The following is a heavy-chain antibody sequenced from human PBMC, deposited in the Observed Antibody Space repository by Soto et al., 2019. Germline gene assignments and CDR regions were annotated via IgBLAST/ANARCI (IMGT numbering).Heavy chain of an antibody. CDR3: ARERSDGGYDSGWFDP. D-gene: IGHD5-12*01. Sequence: PSETLSLTCTVSGGSVSSGSYYWSWIRQPPGKGLEWIGYIYYSGSTNYNPSLKSRVTISVDTSKNQFSLKLSSVTAADTAVYYCARERSDGGYDSGWFDPWGQGTLVTVSS. CDR2: IYYSGST. CDR1: GGSVSSGSYY. V-gene: IGHV4-61*01. J-gene: IGHJ5*02.